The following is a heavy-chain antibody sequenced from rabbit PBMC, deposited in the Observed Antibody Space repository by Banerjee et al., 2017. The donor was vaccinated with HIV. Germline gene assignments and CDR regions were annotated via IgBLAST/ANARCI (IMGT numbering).Heavy chain of an antibody. CDR2: ITYGGST. CDR3: VRHNSGLRL. V-gene: IGHV1S21*01. Sequence: EQLKETGGGLVQPGGSLTLSCQASGFDCSSYYMSWVRQAPGKGLEWIGYITYGGSTFYASWAKGRFTISRTSTTVDLKMTSLTAADTATYFCVRHNSGLRLWGPGTLVTVS. J-gene: IGHJ4*01. D-gene: IGHD4-1*01. CDR1: GFDCSSYY.